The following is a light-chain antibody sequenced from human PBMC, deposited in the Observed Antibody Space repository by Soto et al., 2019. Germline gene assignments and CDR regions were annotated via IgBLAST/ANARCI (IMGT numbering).Light chain of an antibody. CDR3: QQYDISPIT. CDR1: QSVSSSY. CDR2: DAS. Sequence: EILLTQSPATLSLSPGERATLSCGASQSVSSSYLAWYQQKPGLAPRLLIYDASIRTTGIPDRFSGNGSGTDFTLTITRLEPEDFAVYYCQQYDISPITFGQGTRLEIK. V-gene: IGKV3D-20*01. J-gene: IGKJ5*01.